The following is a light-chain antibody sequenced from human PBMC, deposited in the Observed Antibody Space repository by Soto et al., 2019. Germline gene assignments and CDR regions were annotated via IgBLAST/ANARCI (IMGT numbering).Light chain of an antibody. CDR3: ETSDSNTHV. Sequence: QSVLTQSSSASASLGSSVKLTCTLSSGYTKYIVTWHQQQPGKAPRYLIRLEGSGKYNKGSGVPERFSGSSSGADRYLTISNLQSDDEADYYCETSDSNTHVFGPGTKLTVL. J-gene: IGLJ1*01. CDR1: SGYTKYI. V-gene: IGLV4-60*03. CDR2: LEGSGKY.